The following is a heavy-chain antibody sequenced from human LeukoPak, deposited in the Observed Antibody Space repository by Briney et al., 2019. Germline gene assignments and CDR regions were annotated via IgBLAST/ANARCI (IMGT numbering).Heavy chain of an antibody. V-gene: IGHV3-74*01. CDR2: INSDGSST. D-gene: IGHD6-19*01. CDR3: ARDDSSGWSLPLDAFDI. Sequence: GGSLRLSCAASGFTFSSYWMHWVRQAPGKGLVWVSRINSDGSSTSYADSVKGRFTISRDNAKNTLYLQMNSLRAEDTAVYYCARDDSSGWSLPLDAFDIWGQGTMVTVSS. CDR1: GFTFSSYW. J-gene: IGHJ3*02.